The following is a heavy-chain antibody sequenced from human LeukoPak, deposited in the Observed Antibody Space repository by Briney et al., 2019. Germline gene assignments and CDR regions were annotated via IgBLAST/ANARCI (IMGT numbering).Heavy chain of an antibody. CDR2: IKQDGSEK. CDR1: GFTFSSYW. Sequence: PGGSLRLSCAASGFTFSSYWMSWVRQAPGKGLEWVANIKQDGSEKYNVDSVKGRFTISRDNAKNSLYLQMNSLRAEDTAVYYCARERYFDWSESSDYWGQGTLVTVSS. J-gene: IGHJ4*02. CDR3: ARERYFDWSESSDY. D-gene: IGHD3-9*01. V-gene: IGHV3-7*01.